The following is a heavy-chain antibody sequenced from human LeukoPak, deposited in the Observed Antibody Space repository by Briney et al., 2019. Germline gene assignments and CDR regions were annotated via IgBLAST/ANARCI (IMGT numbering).Heavy chain of an antibody. J-gene: IGHJ4*02. D-gene: IGHD6-13*01. CDR1: GGSFSGYY. V-gene: IGHV4-34*01. Sequence: SETLSLTCAVYGGSFSGYYWSWIRQPPGKGLEWIGEINHSGSTNYNPSLKSRVTISVDTSKNQFSLKLSSVTAADTAVYYCARDKTLGYGSSWYPYYFDYWGQGTLVTVSS. CDR3: ARDKTLGYGSSWYPYYFDY. CDR2: INHSGST.